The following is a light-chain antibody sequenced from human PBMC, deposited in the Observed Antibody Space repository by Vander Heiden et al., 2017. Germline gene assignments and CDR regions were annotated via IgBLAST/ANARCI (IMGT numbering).Light chain of an antibody. Sequence: DIQMTQSPSSLSASVGDKITITCQASLDITNYLNWYQQKPGKAPKLLIYDASNLETGVPSRFSGSGSGTHFTFTISSLQPEDFATYYCQQYDYLPHTFGQGTQLEIK. V-gene: IGKV1-33*01. CDR1: LDITNY. J-gene: IGKJ5*01. CDR3: QQYDYLPHT. CDR2: DAS.